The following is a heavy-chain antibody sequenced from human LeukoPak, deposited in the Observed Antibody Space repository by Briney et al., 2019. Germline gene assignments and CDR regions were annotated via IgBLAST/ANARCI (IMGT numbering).Heavy chain of an antibody. Sequence: GGSLRLSCAASGFTFDDYAMHWVRQAPGKGLEWVSLISWDGGSTYYADSVKGRFTISRDNSKNTLYLQMNSLRAEDTAVYYCAKDAYCSSTSCYSPGWFDPWGQGTLVTVSS. CDR3: AKDAYCSSTSCYSPGWFDP. V-gene: IGHV3-43D*03. CDR1: GFTFDDYA. CDR2: ISWDGGST. J-gene: IGHJ5*02. D-gene: IGHD2-2*02.